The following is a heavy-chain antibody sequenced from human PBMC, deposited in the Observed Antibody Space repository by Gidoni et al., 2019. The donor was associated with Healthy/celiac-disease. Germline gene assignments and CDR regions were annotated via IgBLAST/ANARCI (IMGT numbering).Heavy chain of an antibody. CDR2: INHSGST. J-gene: IGHJ4*02. V-gene: IGHV4-34*01. D-gene: IGHD2-15*01. Sequence: WTRQPPGKGLEWIGEINHSGSTNYNPSLKSRVTISVDTSKNQFSLKLSSVTAADTAVYYCARGRQYCSGGSCYSRGYFDYWGQGTLVTVSS. CDR3: ARGRQYCSGGSCYSRGYFDY.